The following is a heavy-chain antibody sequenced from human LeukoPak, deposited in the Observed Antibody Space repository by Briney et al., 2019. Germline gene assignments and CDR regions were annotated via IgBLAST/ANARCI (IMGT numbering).Heavy chain of an antibody. CDR2: IYYSGST. CDR3: ARNSRDGYNHFDY. J-gene: IGHJ4*02. Sequence: PSETLSLTCTVSGGSISSYYWSWIRQPPGKGLEWIGCIYYSGSTNYNPSLKSRVTISVDTSKNQFSLKLSSVTAADTAVYYCARNSRDGYNHFDYWGQGTLVTVSS. D-gene: IGHD5-24*01. CDR1: GGSISSYY. V-gene: IGHV4-59*01.